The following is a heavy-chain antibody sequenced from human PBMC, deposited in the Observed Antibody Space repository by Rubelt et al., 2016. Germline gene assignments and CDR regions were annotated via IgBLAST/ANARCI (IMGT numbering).Heavy chain of an antibody. CDR2: IYYSGST. CDR3: AREVGSSWYNWFDP. V-gene: IGHV4-39*07. Sequence: GSIYYSGSTYYNPSLKSRVTISVDTSKNHFSLKLSSVTAADTAVYFCAREVGSSWYNWFDPWGQGTLVTVSS. J-gene: IGHJ5*02. D-gene: IGHD6-13*01.